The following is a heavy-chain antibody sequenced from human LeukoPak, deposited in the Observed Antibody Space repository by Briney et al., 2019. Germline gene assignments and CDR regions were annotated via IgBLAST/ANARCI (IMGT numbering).Heavy chain of an antibody. CDR2: ISWDGGST. Sequence: GGSLRLSCAACGFTFDDYAMHWVRQAPGKGLEWVSLISWDGGSTYYADSVKGRFTISRDNSKNSLYLQMNSLRAEDTALYYCAKEMQPGGYYYYYMDVWGKGTTVTVSS. V-gene: IGHV3-43D*03. CDR3: AKEMQPGGYYYYYMDV. J-gene: IGHJ6*03. CDR1: GFTFDDYA. D-gene: IGHD1-14*01.